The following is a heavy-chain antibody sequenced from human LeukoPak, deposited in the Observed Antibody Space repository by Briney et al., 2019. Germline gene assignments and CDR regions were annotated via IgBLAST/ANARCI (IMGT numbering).Heavy chain of an antibody. CDR3: ARGLTVPKYYYGSGSFGY. CDR2: MNPNSGNT. V-gene: IGHV1-8*02. J-gene: IGHJ4*02. Sequence: ASVKVSCKASGYTFTSYGISWVRQTTGQGLEWMGWMNPNSGNTGYAQKFQGRVTMTRNTSISTAYMELSSLRSEDTAVYYCARGLTVPKYYYGSGSFGYWGQGTLVTVSS. D-gene: IGHD3-10*01. CDR1: GYTFTSYG.